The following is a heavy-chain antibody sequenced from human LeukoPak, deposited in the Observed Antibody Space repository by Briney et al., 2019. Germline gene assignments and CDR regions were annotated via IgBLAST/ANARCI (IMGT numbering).Heavy chain of an antibody. D-gene: IGHD3-16*01. V-gene: IGHV3-73*01. J-gene: IGHJ4*02. CDR3: ARLGGSPPYFDY. CDR1: GFSFSGSA. Sequence: GGSLRLSCAASGFSFSGSAIHWVRQASGKGLEWVGHIRRKGNDYATAYTASVKGRFTISRDDSKNTAFLQMDSLKTEDTAVYFCARLGGSPPYFDYWGQGTLVTVTS. CDR2: IRRKGNDYAT.